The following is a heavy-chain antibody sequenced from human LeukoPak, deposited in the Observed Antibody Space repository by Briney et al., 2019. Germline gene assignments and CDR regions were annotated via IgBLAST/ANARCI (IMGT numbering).Heavy chain of an antibody. CDR3: AKDWSRSSSWYLADY. J-gene: IGHJ4*02. CDR1: GFIFNNYA. V-gene: IGHV3-23*01. CDR2: ISGSGGST. D-gene: IGHD6-13*01. Sequence: GGSLRLSCAASGFIFNNYAMSWVRQAPGKGLEWVSGISGSGGSTCYADSVKGRFTMSRDNSKNTLYLQMNSLRAEDTAVSYCAKDWSRSSSWYLADYWGQGSLVTVSS.